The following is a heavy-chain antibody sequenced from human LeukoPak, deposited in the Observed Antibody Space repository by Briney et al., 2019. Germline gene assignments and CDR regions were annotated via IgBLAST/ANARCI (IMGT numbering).Heavy chain of an antibody. V-gene: IGHV1-46*01. Sequence: ASVKASCKASGYTFTSYYMHWVRQAPGQGLEWMGIINPSGGSTSYAQKFQGRVTMTRDVSTSTVYMELSSLRSEDTAVYYCAREVGSSYFDYWGQGTLVTVSS. CDR2: INPSGGST. J-gene: IGHJ4*02. CDR1: GYTFTSYY. CDR3: AREVGSSYFDY. D-gene: IGHD6-6*01.